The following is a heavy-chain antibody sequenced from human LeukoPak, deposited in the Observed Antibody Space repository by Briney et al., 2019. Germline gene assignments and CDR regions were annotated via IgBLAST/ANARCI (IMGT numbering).Heavy chain of an antibody. CDR3: ARRAYSSSSGFRY. CDR2: IIPILGIA. J-gene: IGHJ4*02. V-gene: IGHV1-69*04. D-gene: IGHD6-6*01. CDR1: GGTFSSYA. Sequence: ASVKVSCKASGGTFSSYAISWVRQAPGQGLEWMGRIIPILGIANYAQKFQGRVTITADKSTSTAYMELSSLRSEDTAVYYCARRAYSSSSGFRYWGQGTLVTVSS.